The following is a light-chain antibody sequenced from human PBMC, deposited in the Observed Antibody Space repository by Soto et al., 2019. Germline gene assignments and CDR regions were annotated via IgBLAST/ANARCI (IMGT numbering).Light chain of an antibody. CDR1: TPNIGSNY. Sequence: QSGLTQPPSASGTPGQRVIISCSGKTPNIGSNYVYWYRHLPGTAPQLLIYRNNQRPSGVSDRFSGSKSRTSASLAISGLRSDDEADYYCASWDDCLSGRVFGGGTQLTVL. CDR2: RNN. V-gene: IGLV1-47*01. J-gene: IGLJ7*01. CDR3: ASWDDCLSGRV.